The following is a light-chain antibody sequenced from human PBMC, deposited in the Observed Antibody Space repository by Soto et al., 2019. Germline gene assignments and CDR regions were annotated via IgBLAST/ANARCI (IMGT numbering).Light chain of an antibody. CDR2: GAS. Sequence: EIVLTQSPGTLSLSPWERATLSFRATHSISSNYLAWYQQKPGQAPRLFIYGASSRAARIPDRFSASGSGTDFTLTISRLEPEDFAVYYCQQYGTSLWTFGQGTKV. J-gene: IGKJ1*01. CDR1: HSISSNY. V-gene: IGKV3-20*01. CDR3: QQYGTSLWT.